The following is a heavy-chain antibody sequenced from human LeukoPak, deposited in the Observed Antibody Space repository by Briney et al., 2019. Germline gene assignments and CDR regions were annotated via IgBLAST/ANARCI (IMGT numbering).Heavy chain of an antibody. J-gene: IGHJ5*02. Sequence: GASVKVSCKASGYTFTGYYMHWVRQAPGQGLEWMGWINPNSGGTNYAQKFQGSVTMTRDTSISTAYMELSRLRSDDTAVYYCARDSEQWLVNWFDPWGQGTLVTVSS. CDR3: ARDSEQWLVNWFDP. V-gene: IGHV1-2*02. D-gene: IGHD6-19*01. CDR1: GYTFTGYY. CDR2: INPNSGGT.